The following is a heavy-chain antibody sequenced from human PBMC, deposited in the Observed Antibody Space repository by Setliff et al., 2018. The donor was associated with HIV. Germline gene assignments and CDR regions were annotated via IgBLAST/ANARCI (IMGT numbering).Heavy chain of an antibody. V-gene: IGHV4-4*02. D-gene: IGHD2-15*01. J-gene: IGHJ3*02. CDR1: GGSISSSHW. CDR2: IYHSGST. Sequence: PSETLSLTCAVSGGSISSSHWWSWVRQSPGKGLEWIGEIYHSGSTNYNPSLKSRVTISVDKSKNQFSLKLSSVTAADTAVYYCARGGVVVVAASDAFDIWGQGTMVTVSS. CDR3: ARGGVVVVAASDAFDI.